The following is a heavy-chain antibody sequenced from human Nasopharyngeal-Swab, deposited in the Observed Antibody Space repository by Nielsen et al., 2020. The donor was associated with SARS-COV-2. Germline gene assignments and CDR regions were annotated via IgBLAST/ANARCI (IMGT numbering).Heavy chain of an antibody. V-gene: IGHV1-18*01. CDR2: ISAYNGNT. J-gene: IGHJ4*02. Sequence: ASVKVSCKASGYTFTSYGISWVRQAPGQGLEWMGWISAYNGNTNYAQKLQGRVTMTTDTSTSTAYMELRSLRSDDTAVYYCARDHDCGGVCYSYDYWGQGTLVTVSS. CDR3: ARDHDCGGVCYSYDY. CDR1: GYTFTSYG. D-gene: IGHD2-21*01.